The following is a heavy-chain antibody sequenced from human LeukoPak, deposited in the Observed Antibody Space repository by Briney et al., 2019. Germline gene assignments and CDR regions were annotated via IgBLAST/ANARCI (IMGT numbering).Heavy chain of an antibody. J-gene: IGHJ4*02. CDR1: GFTFSDHY. Sequence: GGSLRLSCGASGFTFSDHYMDWVRQAPGKGLEWVGRIRNRAKSYTIQYAPSVKDRFTISRDDSRNSLYLQMNSLKTEDTAVYYCAKGWSYDFWSGYPSFDYWGQGTLVTVSS. V-gene: IGHV3-72*01. CDR3: AKGWSYDFWSGYPSFDY. CDR2: IRNRAKSYTI. D-gene: IGHD3-3*01.